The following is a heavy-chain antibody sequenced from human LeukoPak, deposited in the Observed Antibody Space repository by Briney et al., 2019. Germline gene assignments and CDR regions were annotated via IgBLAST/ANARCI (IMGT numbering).Heavy chain of an antibody. D-gene: IGHD1-1*01. CDR1: GGTFTSHA. V-gene: IGHV1-69*13. Sequence: SVKVSCTASGGTFTSHAISWVRQAPGQGLEWMGGVIPIFGSANYAEKFQGRVTIVADDSTSTVYMDLSSLRPDDTAVYYCARTGHLELQNWFDPWGQGTLVIVSS. CDR3: ARTGHLELQNWFDP. J-gene: IGHJ5*02. CDR2: VIPIFGSA.